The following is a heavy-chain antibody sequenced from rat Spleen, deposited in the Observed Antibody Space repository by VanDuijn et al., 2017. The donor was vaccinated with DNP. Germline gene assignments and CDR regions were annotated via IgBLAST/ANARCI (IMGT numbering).Heavy chain of an antibody. CDR1: GFTFTDYN. CDR2: ISYDGSST. Sequence: EVQLVESGGGLVQPGRSLKLSCAASGFTFTDYNMAWVRQAPTKGLEWVASISYDGSSTYYRDSVKGRFTISRDNAKSTLYLQMDSLRSGDTATYYCTTGADWGQGVMVTVSS. J-gene: IGHJ2*01. CDR3: TTGAD. V-gene: IGHV5S10*01.